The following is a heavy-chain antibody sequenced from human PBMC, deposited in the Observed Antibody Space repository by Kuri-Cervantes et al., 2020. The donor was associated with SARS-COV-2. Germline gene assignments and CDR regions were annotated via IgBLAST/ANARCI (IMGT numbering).Heavy chain of an antibody. CDR3: AREVAAAGTVDY. CDR2: INPNSGGT. CDR1: GYTFTGYY. D-gene: IGHD6-13*01. J-gene: IGHJ4*02. V-gene: IGHV1-2*02. Sequence: ASVKVSCKASGYTFTGYYMHWVRQAPGQGLEWIGWINPNSGGTNYAQKFQGRVTMTRDTSISTAYMELRSLRSDDTAVYYCAREVAAAGTVDYWGQGTLVTVSS.